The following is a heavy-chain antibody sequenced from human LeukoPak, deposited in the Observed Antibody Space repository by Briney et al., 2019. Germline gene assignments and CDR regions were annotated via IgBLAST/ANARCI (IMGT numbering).Heavy chain of an antibody. J-gene: IGHJ4*02. Sequence: PGGSLRLSCVVSGFTFSSYWMHWVRQAPGKGLVWVSRINSDGSNTTYADPVKGRFTISRDNAKNTSYLQMNSLRAEDTAVYYCGNLRYGWGQGTLVTISS. CDR3: GNLRYG. V-gene: IGHV3-74*01. D-gene: IGHD3-9*01. CDR1: GFTFSSYW. CDR2: INSDGSNT.